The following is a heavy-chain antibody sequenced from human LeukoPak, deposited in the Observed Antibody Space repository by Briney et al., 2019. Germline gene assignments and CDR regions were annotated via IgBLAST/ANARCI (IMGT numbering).Heavy chain of an antibody. CDR2: IYYSGTT. V-gene: IGHV4-59*01. Sequence: SETLSLTCTVSGDSISNYYWSWIRQPPGKGLEWIGYIYYSGTTNYSPSLKSRVTISVDTSKNQFSLKLNSGTVADTAIYYCARGSGSYGSNMDVWGKGTTVTISS. D-gene: IGHD3-10*01. J-gene: IGHJ6*03. CDR3: ARGSGSYGSNMDV. CDR1: GDSISNYY.